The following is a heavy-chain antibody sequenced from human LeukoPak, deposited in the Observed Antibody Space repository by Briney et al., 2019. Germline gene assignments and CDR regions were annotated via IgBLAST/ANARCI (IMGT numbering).Heavy chain of an antibody. J-gene: IGHJ2*01. V-gene: IGHV4-59*01. CDR1: GGPLTSYY. D-gene: IGHD6-19*01. CDR2: IYYRGST. CDR3: ARSAVARFDWYFDL. Sequence: SETLSLTCAVSGGPLTSYYWTWIRQPPGKGLEWIGFIYYRGSTNYNPSLESRVTISVDTSKNQFSLKLSSVTAADTAVYYCARSAVARFDWYFDLWGRGTLVTVSS.